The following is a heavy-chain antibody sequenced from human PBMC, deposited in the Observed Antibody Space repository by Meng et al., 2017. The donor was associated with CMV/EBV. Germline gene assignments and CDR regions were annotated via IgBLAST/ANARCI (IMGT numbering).Heavy chain of an antibody. CDR3: ARGGPLRGFDI. CDR2: IGTAGDT. Sequence: GGSLRLSCAACGFTFSSYDMHWVRQATGKGLEWVSAIGTAGDTYYPGSVKGRFTISRENAKNSLYLQMNSLRAGDTAVYYCARGGPLRGFDIWGQGTMVTVSS. J-gene: IGHJ3*02. CDR1: GFTFSSYD. D-gene: IGHD3-16*01. V-gene: IGHV3-13*01.